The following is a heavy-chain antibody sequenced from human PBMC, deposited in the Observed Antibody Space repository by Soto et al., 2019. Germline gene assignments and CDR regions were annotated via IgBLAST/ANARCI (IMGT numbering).Heavy chain of an antibody. CDR2: ISYDGSNK. V-gene: IGHV3-30-3*01. CDR3: SPDTAMATELGY. D-gene: IGHD5-18*01. Sequence: QVQLVESGGGVVQPGRSLRLSCAASRFTFSSYAMHWVRQAPGKGLEWVAVISYDGSNKYYADSVKGRFTISRDNSKNTLFLQMNSLRHEDTAVYYCSPDTAMATELGYWGQGTLVTVSS. CDR1: RFTFSSYA. J-gene: IGHJ4*02.